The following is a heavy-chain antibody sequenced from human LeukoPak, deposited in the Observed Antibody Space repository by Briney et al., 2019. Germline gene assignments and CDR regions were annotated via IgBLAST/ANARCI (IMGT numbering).Heavy chain of an antibody. CDR1: GFDLNTYE. CDR2: ITISGHTK. V-gene: IGHV3-48*03. J-gene: IGHJ5*02. Sequence: GGSLRLSCVASGFDLNTYEMNWVRQAPGKGLEWIADITISGHTKNYADSVRGRFTISRDNAGTSLYLRMNSLRVEDTGVYYCARGDPHADLWGQGTLVTVSS. CDR3: ARGDPHADL.